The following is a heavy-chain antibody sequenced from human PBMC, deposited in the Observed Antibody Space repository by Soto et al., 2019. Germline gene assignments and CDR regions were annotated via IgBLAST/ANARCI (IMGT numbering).Heavy chain of an antibody. CDR1: GYTFTSYG. D-gene: IGHD6-13*01. J-gene: IGHJ4*02. CDR2: ISAYNGNI. Sequence: ASVKVSCKASGYTFTSYGISWVRQAPGQGLEWMGWISAYNGNINYAPKLQGRVTMTTDTSTSTAYMELRRLRSDDTAVYYCVGDEADIAAAAGIDYWGQGTLVTVSS. V-gene: IGHV1-18*04. CDR3: VGDEADIAAAAGIDY.